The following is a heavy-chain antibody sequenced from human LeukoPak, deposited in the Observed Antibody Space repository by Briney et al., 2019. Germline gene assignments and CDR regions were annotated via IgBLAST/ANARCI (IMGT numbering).Heavy chain of an antibody. Sequence: ASVKVSCKASGGTFSSYVISWVRQAPGQGLEWMGRIIPIFGIANYAQKFQGRVTITADKSTSTAYMELSSLRSEDTAVYYCARDHYPKHYDFWSGKRGLRYYYYGMDVWGQGTTVTVSS. D-gene: IGHD3-3*01. J-gene: IGHJ6*02. CDR1: GGTFSSYV. V-gene: IGHV1-69*04. CDR2: IIPIFGIA. CDR3: ARDHYPKHYDFWSGKRGLRYYYYGMDV.